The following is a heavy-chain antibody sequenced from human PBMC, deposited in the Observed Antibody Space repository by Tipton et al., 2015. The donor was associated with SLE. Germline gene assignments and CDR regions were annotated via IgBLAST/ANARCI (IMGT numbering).Heavy chain of an antibody. J-gene: IGHJ6*03. D-gene: IGHD3-16*01. CDR1: GGSFSGYY. V-gene: IGHV4-34*01. CDR2: INHSGST. Sequence: LSLTCAVYGGSFSGYYWSWIRQPPGKGLEWIGEINHSGSTNYNPSLKSRITISVDPSKNQFSLRLSSVTAADTAVYYCARGRPRATQAWGGYYYYMDVWGKGTTVTVSS. CDR3: ARGRPRATQAWGGYYYYMDV.